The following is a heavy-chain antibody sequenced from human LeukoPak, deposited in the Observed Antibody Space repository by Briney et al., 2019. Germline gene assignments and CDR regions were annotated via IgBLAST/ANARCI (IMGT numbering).Heavy chain of an antibody. CDR1: GGSVSSGSYY. CDR3: ARGLGAFDI. CDR2: IYYSGST. Sequence: SETLSPTCTVSGGSVSSGSYYWSWIRQPPGKGLEWIGYIYYSGSTNYNPSLKSRVTISVDTSKNQFSLKLSSVTAADTAVYYCARGLGAFDIWGQGTMVTVSS. V-gene: IGHV4-61*01. D-gene: IGHD1-26*01. J-gene: IGHJ3*02.